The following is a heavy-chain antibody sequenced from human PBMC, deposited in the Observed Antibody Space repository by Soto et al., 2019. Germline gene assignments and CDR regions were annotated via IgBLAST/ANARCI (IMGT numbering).Heavy chain of an antibody. CDR2: ISSSSSYI. V-gene: IGHV3-21*01. CDR1: GFTFSSYS. CDR3: ARAPGIAVVPISFDY. J-gene: IGHJ4*02. D-gene: IGHD6-19*01. Sequence: KPGGSLRLSCAASGFTFSSYSMNWVRQAPGKGLEWVSSISSSSSYIYYADSVKGRFTISRDNAKNSLYLQMNSLRAEDTAVYYCARAPGIAVVPISFDYWGQGTLVTVSS.